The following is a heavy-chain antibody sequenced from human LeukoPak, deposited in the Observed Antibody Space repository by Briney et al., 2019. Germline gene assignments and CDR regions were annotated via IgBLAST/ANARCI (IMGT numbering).Heavy chain of an antibody. CDR2: IYYSGST. CDR3: ARGGNCSGGSCYSDRGWFDP. Sequence: PSETLSLTRTVSGGSIGSYYWSWIRQPPGKGLEWIGYIYYSGSTNYNPSLKSRVTISVDTSKNQFSLKLSSVTAADTAVYYCARGGNCSGGSCYSDRGWFDPWGQGILVTVSS. D-gene: IGHD2-15*01. CDR1: GGSIGSYY. J-gene: IGHJ5*02. V-gene: IGHV4-59*01.